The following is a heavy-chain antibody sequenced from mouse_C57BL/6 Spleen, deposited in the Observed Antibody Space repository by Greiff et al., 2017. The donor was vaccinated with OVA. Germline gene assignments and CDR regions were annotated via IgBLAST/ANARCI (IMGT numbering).Heavy chain of an antibody. D-gene: IGHD3-2*02. CDR3: ARGTAQADY. CDR1: GYTFTSYW. Sequence: QVQLQQPGAELVMPGASVKLSCKASGYTFTSYWMHWVKQRPGQGLVWIGEIDPSDSHTNYNQKFKGKSTVTVDKSSSTAYMQLSSLTSEDSAVYYCARGTAQADYWGQGTTLTVSS. J-gene: IGHJ2*01. CDR2: IDPSDSHT. V-gene: IGHV1-69*01.